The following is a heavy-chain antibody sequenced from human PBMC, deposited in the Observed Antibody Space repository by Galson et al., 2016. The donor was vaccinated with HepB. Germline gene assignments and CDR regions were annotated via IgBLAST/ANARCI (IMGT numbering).Heavy chain of an antibody. CDR1: GFTLSNYR. Sequence: SLRLSCAVSGFTLSNYRIDWVRQAPGKGLEWVSCISSSSVYIWYADSVKGRFTVSRDNAKNTLFLQMNSLRAEDTAVYYCTRATVDWGQGTLVTVSS. D-gene: IGHD4-23*01. J-gene: IGHJ4*02. V-gene: IGHV3-21*01. CDR3: TRATVD. CDR2: ISSSSVYI.